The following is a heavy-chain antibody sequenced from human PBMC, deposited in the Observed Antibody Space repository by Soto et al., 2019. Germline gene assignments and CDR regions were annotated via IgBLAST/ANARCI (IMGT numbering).Heavy chain of an antibody. CDR1: GFTFNKYG. Sequence: QVHLVESGGGVVQPGGSLRLSCAASGFTFNKYGIHWVRQAPGKGLEWVAVIWHDGSEKYYADSVKDRFTISRDNSKKMVYPQMNSLRVDDTATYYCAKDGDRTYCSDGNCAFFDSWGQGALVTVSS. CDR2: IWHDGSEK. J-gene: IGHJ4*02. V-gene: IGHV3-33*06. D-gene: IGHD2-15*01. CDR3: AKDGDRTYCSDGNCAFFDS.